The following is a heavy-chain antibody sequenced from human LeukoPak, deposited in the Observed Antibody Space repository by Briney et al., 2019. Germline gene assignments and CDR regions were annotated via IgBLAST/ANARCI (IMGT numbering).Heavy chain of an antibody. D-gene: IGHD1-26*01. CDR1: GYTFAAYD. J-gene: IGHJ6*02. CDR2: INPNSGDT. CDR3: ARTLPTYYYGMDV. V-gene: IGHV1-2*02. Sequence: ASVKVSCKASGYTFAAYDMHWVRQAPGQGLEWMGWINPNSGDTNYAQKFQGRVTMTRDTSISTAYMEVSRLRSDDTAVYYCARTLPTYYYGMDVWGQGTTVTVSS.